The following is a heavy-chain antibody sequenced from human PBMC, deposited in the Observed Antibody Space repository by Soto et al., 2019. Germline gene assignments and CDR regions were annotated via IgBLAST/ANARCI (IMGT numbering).Heavy chain of an antibody. CDR1: GFSLSNARMG. V-gene: IGHV2-26*01. CDR2: IFSNDEK. Sequence: QVTLKESGPVLVKPTETLTLTCTVSGFSLSNARMGVSWIRQPPGKALEWLAHIFSNDEKSSSTSLKSRLTISKDTSKSQVVLTMTNMDPVDTATYYWLYRIPRDYYYGMDVWGQGTTVTVSS. D-gene: IGHD1-26*01. CDR3: LYRIPRDYYYGMDV. J-gene: IGHJ6*02.